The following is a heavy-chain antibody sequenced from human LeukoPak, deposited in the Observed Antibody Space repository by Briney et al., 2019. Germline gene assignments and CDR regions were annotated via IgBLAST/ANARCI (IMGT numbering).Heavy chain of an antibody. CDR1: GFTFSSYA. J-gene: IGHJ5*02. V-gene: IGHV3-23*01. Sequence: GGSLRLSCAASGFTFSSYAMSWVRQAPGKGLEWVSAISGSGGSTYYADSVKGRFTISRDNSKNTLYLQMNSLRAEDTAVYYCAKPNQPDIVVVPAAISWFDPWGQGTLVTVSS. D-gene: IGHD2-2*02. CDR3: AKPNQPDIVVVPAAISWFDP. CDR2: ISGSGGST.